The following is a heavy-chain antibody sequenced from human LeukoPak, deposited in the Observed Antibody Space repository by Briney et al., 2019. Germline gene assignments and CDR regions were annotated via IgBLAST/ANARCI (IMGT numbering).Heavy chain of an antibody. Sequence: GGSLRLSCAASGFTFSSYGMHWVRQAPGKGLEWVALIWYDGSNKYYADSVKGRFTISRDNSKNTLCLQMNSLRAEDTALYYCAKDGSDYDIDYWGQGTLVTVTS. CDR2: IWYDGSNK. CDR1: GFTFSSYG. D-gene: IGHD4-17*01. V-gene: IGHV3-33*06. CDR3: AKDGSDYDIDY. J-gene: IGHJ4*02.